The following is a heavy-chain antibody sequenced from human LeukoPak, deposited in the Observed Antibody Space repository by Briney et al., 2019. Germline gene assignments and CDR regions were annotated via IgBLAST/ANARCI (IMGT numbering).Heavy chain of an antibody. J-gene: IGHJ4*02. V-gene: IGHV3-73*01. CDR2: IRSKADNYAT. CDR3: TQSSY. CDR1: GFTFSGSP. D-gene: IGHD6-13*01. Sequence: PGGSLRLSCAASGFTFSGSPILWVRQAAGKGREWVGRIRSKADNYATAYAASVQGRCTISRDDSKSTAYLQLNSLKTEDTAVYYCTQSSYWGRGALVTVSS.